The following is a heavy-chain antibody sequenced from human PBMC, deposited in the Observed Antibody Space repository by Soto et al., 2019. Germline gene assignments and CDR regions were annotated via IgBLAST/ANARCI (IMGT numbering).Heavy chain of an antibody. D-gene: IGHD6-25*01. CDR1: GFTFSSDA. V-gene: IGHV3-33*01. Sequence: QVQLVESGGDVVQPGRSLRLSCAASGFTFSSDAMHWVRQAPGKGLEWVAFIWNDGSNKYYAESVKDRFTISRDNSKNTLDLQMNSLRAEDTAVYYCARDPGGSGFAFDSWGQGILVTVSS. J-gene: IGHJ4*02. CDR3: ARDPGGSGFAFDS. CDR2: IWNDGSNK.